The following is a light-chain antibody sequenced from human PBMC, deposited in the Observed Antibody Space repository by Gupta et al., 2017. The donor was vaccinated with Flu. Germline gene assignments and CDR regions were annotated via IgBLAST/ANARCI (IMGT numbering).Light chain of an antibody. J-gene: IGLJ2*01. Sequence: QSALTQPPSVSAAPGQKVTISCTGSSSNIGNDYVCWYQQLPGDAPKLLIYGNSHRHSGVPARFSGSRSGTSATLGITGLQTGDEADYYCGAWDTNLGAVVFGGGTKVTVL. CDR2: GNS. CDR3: GAWDTNLGAVV. V-gene: IGLV1-51*01. CDR1: SSNIGNDY.